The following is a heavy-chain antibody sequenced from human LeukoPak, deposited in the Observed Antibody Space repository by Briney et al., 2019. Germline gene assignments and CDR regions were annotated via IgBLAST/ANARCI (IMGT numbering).Heavy chain of an antibody. CDR2: IYYRGST. CDR3: AGGRSNWGYWYFDL. Sequence: NSSETLSLTCTVSGGSISSTSYYWGWIRQAPGKGLEWIGSIYYRGSTYYNPSLKSRVTISVDTSKNQFSLKLSSVTAADTAVYYCAGGRSNWGYWYFDLWGRGTLVTVSS. V-gene: IGHV4-39*07. CDR1: GGSISSTSYY. D-gene: IGHD7-27*01. J-gene: IGHJ2*01.